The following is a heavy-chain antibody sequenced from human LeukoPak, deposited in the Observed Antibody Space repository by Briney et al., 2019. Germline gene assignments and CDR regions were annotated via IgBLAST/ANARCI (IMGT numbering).Heavy chain of an antibody. V-gene: IGHV3-21*01. CDR3: GRVGGRSKAAKGDAFDI. D-gene: IGHD6-6*01. CDR2: ISSGSTYM. CDR1: GFTFSRHW. Sequence: GGSLRLSCAASGFTFSRHWMTWVRQAPGKGLEWVSSISSGSTYMYYADSVKGRFTISRDNAQNSMYLQMNSLRAEDTAVYYCGRVGGRSKAAKGDAFDIWGQGTMVTVSS. J-gene: IGHJ3*02.